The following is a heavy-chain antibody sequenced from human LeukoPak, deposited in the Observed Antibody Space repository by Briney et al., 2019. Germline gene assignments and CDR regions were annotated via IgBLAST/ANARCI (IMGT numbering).Heavy chain of an antibody. CDR1: GYTFTSHF. J-gene: IGHJ5*02. CDR2: INPRGGST. CDR3: ARGRWFDP. Sequence: ASVKVSCKASGYTFTSHFMHWVRQAPGQGLEWMGIINPRGGSTSYTQKFQGRVTMTRNTSISTAYMELSSLRSEDTAVYYCARGRWFDPWGQGTLVTVSS. V-gene: IGHV1-46*01.